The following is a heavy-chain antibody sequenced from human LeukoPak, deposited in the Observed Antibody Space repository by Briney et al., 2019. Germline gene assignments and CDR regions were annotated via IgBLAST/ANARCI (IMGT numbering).Heavy chain of an antibody. J-gene: IGHJ4*02. CDR3: ARSWASSRGFDF. V-gene: IGHV1-46*01. Sequence: ASVTVSFTASGYTFTSYYMHWVRQAPGQGLEWMGIINPSGGSTSYAQKFQGRVTMTRDTSTSTVYMEVGSLRSEDTAVYYCARSWASSRGFDFWGQGTLVTVSS. CDR1: GYTFTSYY. CDR2: INPSGGST. D-gene: IGHD3-10*01.